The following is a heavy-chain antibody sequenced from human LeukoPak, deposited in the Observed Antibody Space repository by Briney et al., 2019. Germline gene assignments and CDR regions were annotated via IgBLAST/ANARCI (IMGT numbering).Heavy chain of an antibody. J-gene: IGHJ3*02. CDR1: VYTFTIYG. Sequence: ASVTVSFKSSVYTFTIYGISWVRQAPGQGLEWMGWISAYNGNTNYAQKLQGRVTMTTDTSTSTAYMELRSLRSDDTAVYYCARYCSGGSCYSENAFDIWGQGTMATVSS. CDR3: ARYCSGGSCYSENAFDI. V-gene: IGHV1-18*01. D-gene: IGHD2-15*01. CDR2: ISAYNGNT.